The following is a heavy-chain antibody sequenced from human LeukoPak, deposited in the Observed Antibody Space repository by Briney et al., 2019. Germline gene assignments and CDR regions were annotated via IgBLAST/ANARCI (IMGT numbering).Heavy chain of an antibody. J-gene: IGHJ4*02. CDR2: ISYDGSNK. D-gene: IGHD3-3*01. CDR1: GFTFSSYA. CDR3: SRGGFDY. Sequence: GRSLGLSCAASGFTFSSYAMHWVHQAPGKGLEWVAVISYDGSNKYYADSVKGRFTISRDNSKNTLYLQMNSLRAVDTAVYWSSRGGFDYWGQGTLVTVSS. V-gene: IGHV3-30-3*01.